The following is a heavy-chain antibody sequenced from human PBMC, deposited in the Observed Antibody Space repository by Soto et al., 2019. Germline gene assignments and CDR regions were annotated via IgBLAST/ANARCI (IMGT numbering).Heavy chain of an antibody. Sequence: PGGSLRLSCAASGFTFSSYAMHWVRQAPGKGLEWVAVISYDGINKYYADFVKGRFTISRDNSRNTLYLQMNSLRAEDTAVYYCAKSVYNWNDGFFDYWGQGT. V-gene: IGHV3-30*18. D-gene: IGHD1-1*01. CDR1: GFTFSSYA. CDR3: AKSVYNWNDGFFDY. CDR2: ISYDGINK. J-gene: IGHJ4*02.